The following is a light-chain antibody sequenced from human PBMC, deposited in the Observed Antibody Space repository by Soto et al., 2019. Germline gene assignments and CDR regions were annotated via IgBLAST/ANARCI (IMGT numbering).Light chain of an antibody. V-gene: IGKV1-33*01. CDR2: DAS. CDR3: QQYDNLPPLT. Sequence: DIQMTHSPSSLSASVGARVTITCQASQDISNYLNWYQQKPGKAPKLLIYDASNLETGVPSRFSGSGSGTDFTFTISSLQPEDIATYYCQQYDNLPPLTFGGGTKVEIK. CDR1: QDISNY. J-gene: IGKJ4*01.